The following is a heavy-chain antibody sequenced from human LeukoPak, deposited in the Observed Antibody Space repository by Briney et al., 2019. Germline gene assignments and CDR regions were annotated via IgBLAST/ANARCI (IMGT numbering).Heavy chain of an antibody. D-gene: IGHD2-21*01. V-gene: IGHV1-18*01. CDR2: ISAYNGNT. CDR3: ARNEPDGVIDFDY. Sequence: ASVKVSCKASGYTFTSYGISWVRQAPGQGPEWMGWISAYNGNTNYAQKLQGRVTMTPDTSPSTAYMELRSLRSDDTAVYYCARNEPDGVIDFDYWGQGTLVTVSS. J-gene: IGHJ4*02. CDR1: GYTFTSYG.